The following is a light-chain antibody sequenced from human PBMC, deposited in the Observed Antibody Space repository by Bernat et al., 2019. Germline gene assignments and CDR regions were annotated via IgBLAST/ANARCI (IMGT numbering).Light chain of an antibody. CDR3: SSYSVSSALL. J-gene: IGLJ2*01. V-gene: IGLV2-18*02. Sequence: QSALTQPPSMSGSPGQSVTISCTGSSSDVGSYDRVSWYHQPPGTAPKLLIYEVTNRPSRVPDRFSGSKSGNTASLTISGLQADDEGHYYCSSYSVSSALLFGGGTKLTVL. CDR1: SSDVGSYDR. CDR2: EVT.